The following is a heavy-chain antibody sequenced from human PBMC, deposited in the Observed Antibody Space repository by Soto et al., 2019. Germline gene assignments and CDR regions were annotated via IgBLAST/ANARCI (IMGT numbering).Heavy chain of an antibody. D-gene: IGHD3-3*01. J-gene: IGHJ4*02. V-gene: IGHV3-30*18. CDR2: ILYDGTNR. CDR1: GFTFNSYG. CDR3: AKRRGQNYDFWSGYYFDH. Sequence: AGGSLRLSCEASGFTFNSYGMHWVRQSPGKVLEWVAGILYDGTNRYYADSVKGRFTISRDNSKNTLYLQMNSLRVEDTAVYYCAKRRGQNYDFWSGYYFDHWGQGTLVTVSS.